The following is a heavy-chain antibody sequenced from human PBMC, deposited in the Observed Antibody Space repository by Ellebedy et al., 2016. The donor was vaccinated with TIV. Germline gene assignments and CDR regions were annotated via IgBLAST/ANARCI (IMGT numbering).Heavy chain of an antibody. V-gene: IGHV3-23*01. CDR3: SFKGVATRVY. Sequence: GESLKISCAASGFTFTNYAMNWVRQAPGKGLEGVSAVSNSGDSTYYADSVKGRFTISRDNSKNTLYLQMSSLRAKDTAVYYCSFKGVATRVYWGQGTLVTVSS. D-gene: IGHD4-23*01. CDR1: GFTFTNYA. CDR2: VSNSGDST. J-gene: IGHJ4*02.